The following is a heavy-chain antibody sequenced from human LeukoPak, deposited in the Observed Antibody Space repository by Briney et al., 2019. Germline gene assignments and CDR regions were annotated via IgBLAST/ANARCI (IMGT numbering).Heavy chain of an antibody. D-gene: IGHD6-13*01. Sequence: PSETLSLTCTVSGGSISSYYWSWLRQPPGKGLEWIAYIYYSGSTNYNPSLKSRVTISVDTSKNQFSLKLSSVSAADTAVYYCARGSYSSSAVGYMDVWGKGTTVTVSS. V-gene: IGHV4-59*01. CDR2: IYYSGST. J-gene: IGHJ6*03. CDR3: ARGSYSSSAVGYMDV. CDR1: GGSISSYY.